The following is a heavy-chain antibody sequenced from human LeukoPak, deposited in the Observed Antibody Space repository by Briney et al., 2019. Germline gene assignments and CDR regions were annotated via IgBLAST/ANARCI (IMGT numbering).Heavy chain of an antibody. J-gene: IGHJ4*02. D-gene: IGHD2-2*01. CDR3: AREKGYEFDF. CDR1: GYTFANYW. Sequence: GESLKISCEASGYTFANYWIAWVLQMPGKGLEWMGIIYPDDSDTRYSPSFQGQVTISVDKSISTASLHWSSLKASDTAMYYCAREKGYEFDFWGQGTLVTVSS. V-gene: IGHV5-51*01. CDR2: IYPDDSDT.